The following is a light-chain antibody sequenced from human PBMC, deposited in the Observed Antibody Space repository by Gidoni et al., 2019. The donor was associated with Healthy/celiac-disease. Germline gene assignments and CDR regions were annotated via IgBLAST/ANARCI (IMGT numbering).Light chain of an antibody. V-gene: IGKV4-1*01. J-gene: IGKJ2*01. CDR1: QSVLYSSNNKNY. CDR2: WAS. Sequence: DIVMTQSTDSLAVSLGERATINCKSSQSVLYSSNNKNYLAWYQQKPGQPPKLLIYWASTRESGVPDRFSGSGSGTDFTLTISSLQAEDVAVYYCQQYYSTSYTFXQXTKLEIK. CDR3: QQYYSTSYT.